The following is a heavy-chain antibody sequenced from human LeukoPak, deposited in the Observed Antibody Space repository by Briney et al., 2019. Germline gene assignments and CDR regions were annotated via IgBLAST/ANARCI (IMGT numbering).Heavy chain of an antibody. CDR2: IYYSGST. Sequence: SETLSLTCTVSGGSISSSSYYWGWIRQPPGKGLAWIGSIYYSGSTYYNPSLKSRVTISVDTSKNQFSLKLSSVTAADTAVYYCARHRAPTVIVWFDPWGQGTLVTVSS. CDR1: GGSISSSSYY. D-gene: IGHD2/OR15-2a*01. V-gene: IGHV4-39*01. CDR3: ARHRAPTVIVWFDP. J-gene: IGHJ5*02.